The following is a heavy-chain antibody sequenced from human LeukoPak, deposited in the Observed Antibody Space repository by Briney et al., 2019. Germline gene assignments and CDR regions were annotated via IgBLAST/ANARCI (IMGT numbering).Heavy chain of an antibody. J-gene: IGHJ5*02. Sequence: GASVKVSCKASGYTFTGYYMHWVRQAPGQGLGWMGWINPNSGGTNYAQKFQGRVTMTRDTSISTAYMELSRLRSDDTAVYYCARGLEIVGATTNWFDPWGQGTLVTVSS. CDR1: GYTFTGYY. CDR3: ARGLEIVGATTNWFDP. CDR2: INPNSGGT. D-gene: IGHD1-26*01. V-gene: IGHV1-2*02.